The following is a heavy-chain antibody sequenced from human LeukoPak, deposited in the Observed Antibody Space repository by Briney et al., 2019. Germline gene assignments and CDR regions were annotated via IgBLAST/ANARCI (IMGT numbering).Heavy chain of an antibody. CDR1: GYTFTGYY. V-gene: IGHV1-2*06. CDR3: TREYCSSTSCYYYDMDV. CDR2: INPNNGAT. D-gene: IGHD2-2*01. Sequence: ASVKVSCKASGYTFTGYYMHWVRQAPGQGLEWMGRINPNNGATNYAQKLQGRVTITGDTSISTAYMELSSLRSDDTAVYYCTREYCSSTSCYYYDMDVWGQGTTVTVSS. J-gene: IGHJ6*02.